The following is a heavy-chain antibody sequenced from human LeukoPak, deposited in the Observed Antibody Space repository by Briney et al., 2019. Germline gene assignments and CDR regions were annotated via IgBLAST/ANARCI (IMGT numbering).Heavy chain of an antibody. CDR2: IYGSGNI. J-gene: IGHJ3*02. CDR1: GASLSNYY. Sequence: SETLSLTCTVSGASLSNYYWGWIRQPAGKGLEWIGRIYGSGNINYNPSLKSRVTMSLDTSKNQFSLKMNFVTAADTAVYYCARADYGDRNDAFDIWGQGTMVTVSS. V-gene: IGHV4-4*07. CDR3: ARADYGDRNDAFDI. D-gene: IGHD4/OR15-4a*01.